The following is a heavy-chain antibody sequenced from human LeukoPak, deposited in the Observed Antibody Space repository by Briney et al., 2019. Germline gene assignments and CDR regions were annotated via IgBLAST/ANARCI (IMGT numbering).Heavy chain of an antibody. CDR2: ISQSGNT. V-gene: IGHV4-38-2*01. CDR1: GYSISSGYY. Sequence: SETLSLTCAVSGYSISSGYYWGWIRQPPGKGLEWIGSISQSGNTYYNPSLKSRVTISIGTSKTQFSLKLTSVIAADTAVYYCARLDSGSSLGHWGQGTLVTVSS. D-gene: IGHD1-26*01. J-gene: IGHJ4*02. CDR3: ARLDSGSSLGH.